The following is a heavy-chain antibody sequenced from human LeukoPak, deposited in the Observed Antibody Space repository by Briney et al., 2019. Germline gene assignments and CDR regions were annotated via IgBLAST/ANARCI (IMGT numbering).Heavy chain of an antibody. V-gene: IGHV4-39*07. CDR3: ARRGYCSGGSCYSFDY. CDR1: GGSISTTSYY. J-gene: IGHJ4*02. D-gene: IGHD2-15*01. CDR2: INDSGST. Sequence: PSETLSLTCTVSGGSISTTSYYWNWIRQPPGKGLEWIGEINDSGSTNYNPFLKSRVSISVDTSKKQFSLKVNSVTAADTAVYYCARRGYCSGGSCYSFDYWGQGTLVTVSS.